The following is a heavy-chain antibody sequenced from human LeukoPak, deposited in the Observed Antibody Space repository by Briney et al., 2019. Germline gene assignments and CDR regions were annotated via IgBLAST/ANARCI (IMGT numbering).Heavy chain of an antibody. D-gene: IGHD4-17*01. V-gene: IGHV3-74*01. Sequence: PGGSLRLSCAASGFTFSSYWMHWVRQAPGKGLVWVSRINSDGSSTSYADSVKGRFTISRDNSKNTLYLQLDSLRAEDTAIYYCAKEIRPNDCWGQGTLVTVSS. CDR2: INSDGSST. CDR3: AKEIRPNDC. J-gene: IGHJ4*02. CDR1: GFTFSSYW.